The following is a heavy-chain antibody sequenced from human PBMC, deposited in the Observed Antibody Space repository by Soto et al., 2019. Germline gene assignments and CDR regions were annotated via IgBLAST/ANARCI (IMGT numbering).Heavy chain of an antibody. Sequence: PGGSLRLSCAASGFTFSSYAMHWVRQAPGKGLEWVAVISYDGSNKYYADSVKGRFTISRDNSKNTLYLQMNSLRAEDTAVYYCARGTSIYSAGATTYAAFDIWGQGTMVTVSS. V-gene: IGHV3-30-3*01. CDR2: ISYDGSNK. CDR1: GFTFSSYA. CDR3: ARGTSIYSAGATTYAAFDI. D-gene: IGHD1-26*01. J-gene: IGHJ3*02.